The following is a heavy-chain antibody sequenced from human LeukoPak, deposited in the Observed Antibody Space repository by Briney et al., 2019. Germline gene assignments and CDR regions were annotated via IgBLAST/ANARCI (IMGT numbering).Heavy chain of an antibody. D-gene: IGHD3-3*02. Sequence: SETLSLTCTVSGVSISSSSYYWGWIRQPPGKGLEWIGSIYYSGSTYYNASLKSRVTISVDMSKNQFSLRLSAVTAADTAVYYCARDLAYAFDIWGQGTMVAVSS. V-gene: IGHV4-39*07. CDR3: ARDLAYAFDI. CDR1: GVSISSSSYY. J-gene: IGHJ3*02. CDR2: IYYSGST.